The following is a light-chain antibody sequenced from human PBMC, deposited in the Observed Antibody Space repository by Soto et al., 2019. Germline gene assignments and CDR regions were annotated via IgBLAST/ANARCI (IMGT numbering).Light chain of an antibody. Sequence: DIHLTQSPSTLSASVGDRVTITCRASQSISSWLAWYQQKPGKAPKLLIYKASTLESWVPSRFSGSGSGTEFTLTISSLQPDDFATYYCQHWYGYMWTFGQGTKVEIK. J-gene: IGKJ1*01. CDR2: KAS. CDR1: QSISSW. CDR3: QHWYGYMWT. V-gene: IGKV1-5*03.